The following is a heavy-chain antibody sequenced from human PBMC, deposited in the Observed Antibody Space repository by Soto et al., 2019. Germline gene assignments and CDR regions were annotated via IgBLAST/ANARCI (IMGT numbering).Heavy chain of an antibody. J-gene: IGHJ4*02. CDR3: ARVRILSDIVATMVY. CDR2: ISSSSSTI. D-gene: IGHD5-12*01. Sequence: PGVSLILSCAASGFTFSSYSMNWVRQAPGKGLEWVSYISSSSSTIYYADSVKGRFTISRDNAKNSLYLQMNSLRDEDTAVYYCARVRILSDIVATMVYWGQGTLVNDS. CDR1: GFTFSSYS. V-gene: IGHV3-48*02.